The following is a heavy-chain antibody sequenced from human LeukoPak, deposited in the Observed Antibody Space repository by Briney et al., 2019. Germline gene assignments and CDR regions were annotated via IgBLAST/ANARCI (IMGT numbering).Heavy chain of an antibody. CDR2: IIPIFGTA. Sequence: AASVKVSCKASGCTFSSYAISWVRQAPGQGLEWTGRIIPIFGTANYAQKFQGRVTITTDESTSTAYMELSSLRSEDTAVYYCARDGLTVGANDYWGQGTLVTVSS. CDR1: GCTFSSYA. J-gene: IGHJ4*02. V-gene: IGHV1-69*05. D-gene: IGHD1-26*01. CDR3: ARDGLTVGANDY.